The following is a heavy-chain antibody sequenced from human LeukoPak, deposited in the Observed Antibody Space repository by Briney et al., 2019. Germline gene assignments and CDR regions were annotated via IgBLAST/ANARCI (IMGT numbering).Heavy chain of an antibody. J-gene: IGHJ6*03. V-gene: IGHV3-48*04. D-gene: IGHD6-6*01. CDR3: ARDMGSSSSYYTDV. CDR1: GFTFSSYS. Sequence: GGSLRLACAASGFTFSSYSMIWVRPDAGKGLEWVSYISSSSSTIYYADSVKGRFTISRDNAKNSLYLQMNSLRAEDTAVYYCARDMGSSSSYYTDVWGKGTTVTVSS. CDR2: ISSSSSTI.